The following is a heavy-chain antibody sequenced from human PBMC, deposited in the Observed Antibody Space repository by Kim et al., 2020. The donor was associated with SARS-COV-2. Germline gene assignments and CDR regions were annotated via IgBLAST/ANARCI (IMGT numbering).Heavy chain of an antibody. CDR3: ATVTSGQWLVLDY. V-gene: IGHV1-24*01. Sequence: AQKVQGRVTMTEDTSTDTAYMELSSLRSEDTAVYYCATVTSGQWLVLDYWGQGTLVTVSS. J-gene: IGHJ4*02. D-gene: IGHD6-19*01.